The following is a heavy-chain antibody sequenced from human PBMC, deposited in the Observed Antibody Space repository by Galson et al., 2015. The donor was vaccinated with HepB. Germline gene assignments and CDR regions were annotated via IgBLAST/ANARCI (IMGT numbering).Heavy chain of an antibody. CDR2: IDWDDDR. D-gene: IGHD3-3*01. Sequence: PSLVKPTQTLTLTCTISGFSVSATGMSVSWIRQPPGKALEWLALIDWDDDRYYTTSLKTRLTISKDTSNNQVVLTMTNMDPVDTATYYCARLHAGRFLEWHFDFWGQRMLVTVSS. CDR3: ARLHAGRFLEWHFDF. V-gene: IGHV2-70*01. CDR1: GFSVSATGMS. J-gene: IGHJ4*02.